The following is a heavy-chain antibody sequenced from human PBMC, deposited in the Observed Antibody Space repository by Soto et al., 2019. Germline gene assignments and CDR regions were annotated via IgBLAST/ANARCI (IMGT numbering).Heavy chain of an antibody. D-gene: IGHD2-2*01. CDR1: GFSLSTSGVA. Sequence: QITLKESGPTLLKPTQTLTLTCTFSGFSLSTSGVAVAWIRQPPGKALEWLAVIYWDDDKHYSPSLKSRLTIXKXTXXNQVILTMTNMDPVDTATYHCAHSHLELVPAAFDYWGQGTLVTVSS. CDR3: AHSHLELVPAAFDY. J-gene: IGHJ4*02. CDR2: IYWDDDK. V-gene: IGHV2-5*02.